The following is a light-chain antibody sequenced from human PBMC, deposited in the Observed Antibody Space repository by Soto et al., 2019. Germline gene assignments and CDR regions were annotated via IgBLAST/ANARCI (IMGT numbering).Light chain of an antibody. CDR1: QSVSSN. CDR2: GVS. CDR3: QQYNNWPQWT. J-gene: IGKJ1*01. V-gene: IGKV3-15*01. Sequence: ERVMTQSPATLSVSPGERATLSCRASQSVSSNLAWYQQKPGQAPRILIDGVSTRATGIPARFSGSGSGTEFPLTISSLQSEDFAVYYCQQYNNWPQWTFCQGTQVEIK.